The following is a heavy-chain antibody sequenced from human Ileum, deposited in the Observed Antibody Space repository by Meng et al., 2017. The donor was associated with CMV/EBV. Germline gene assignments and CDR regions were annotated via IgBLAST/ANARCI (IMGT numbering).Heavy chain of an antibody. V-gene: IGHV3-23*01. CDR1: FTFSTYA. CDR3: AKDKGGDTMGELDY. J-gene: IGHJ4*02. D-gene: IGHD3-10*01. Sequence: FTFSTYAMHWVRQAPGKGLECVSVIPCRGRDDNTYYADSVQGRFTVSRDDSKNTLYLQMSSLRAEDTALYYCAKDKGGDTMGELDYWGQGTLVTVSS. CDR2: IPCRGRDDNT.